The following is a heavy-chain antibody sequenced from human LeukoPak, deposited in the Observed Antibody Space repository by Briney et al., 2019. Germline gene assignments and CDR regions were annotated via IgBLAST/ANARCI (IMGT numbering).Heavy chain of an antibody. CDR1: GYTFASYG. J-gene: IGHJ4*02. V-gene: IGHV1-18*01. CDR2: ISGYNGNT. CDR3: ARDLPYGSSDRIPFDY. Sequence: GASVKVSCKASGYTFASYGISWVRQAPGQGLEWMGWISGYNGNTNHEQKFQGRITMTTDTSTSTAYMELKSLRSDDTAVYYCARDLPYGSSDRIPFDYWGQGTLVTVSS. D-gene: IGHD1-26*01.